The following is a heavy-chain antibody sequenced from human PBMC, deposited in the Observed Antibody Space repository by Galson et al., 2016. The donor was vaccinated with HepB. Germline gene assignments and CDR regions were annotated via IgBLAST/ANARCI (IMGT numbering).Heavy chain of an antibody. CDR1: GYSFSTYW. J-gene: IGHJ6*02. Sequence: QSGAEVKKSGESLKISCKGSGYSFSTYWIGWVRQMPGKGLEWMGIIYPGDSDTRYSPSFQGQVTIPADKSIRTAHLQWSSLKASDTAMYYCASFTVFGWSYYYGMDVWGQGTTVTVSS. V-gene: IGHV5-51*03. D-gene: IGHD3-3*01. CDR2: IYPGDSDT. CDR3: ASFTVFGWSYYYGMDV.